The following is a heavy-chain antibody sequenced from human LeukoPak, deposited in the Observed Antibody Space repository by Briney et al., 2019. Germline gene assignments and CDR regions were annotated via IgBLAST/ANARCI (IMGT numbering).Heavy chain of an antibody. D-gene: IGHD5-24*01. Sequence: GESLKISCKGSGYSFTSYWIGWVRQSPGRGLEWMGIIYPGDSDARYSPSFQGQVTISVDKSINTAYLQWSSLKTSDTAMYYFAGRDPSDAFDTWGKGTMVTVSS. V-gene: IGHV5-51*01. CDR2: IYPGDSDA. J-gene: IGHJ3*02. CDR3: AGRDPSDAFDT. CDR1: GYSFTSYW.